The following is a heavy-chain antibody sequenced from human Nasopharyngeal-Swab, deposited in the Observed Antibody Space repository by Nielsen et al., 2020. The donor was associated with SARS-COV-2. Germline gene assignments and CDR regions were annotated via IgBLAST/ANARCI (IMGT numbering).Heavy chain of an antibody. CDR2: ISNSSTTI. Sequence: GESLKIYCAASGFTFSGYSTNWVRQAQGKGLEWVSYISNSSTTIYYADSVKGRFTISRDNAKNSLSLQMNSLRAEDTAVYYCVGGGYSSSWYGGDYWGQGTLVTVSS. D-gene: IGHD6-13*01. V-gene: IGHV3-48*04. J-gene: IGHJ4*02. CDR1: GFTFSGYS. CDR3: VGGGYSSSWYGGDY.